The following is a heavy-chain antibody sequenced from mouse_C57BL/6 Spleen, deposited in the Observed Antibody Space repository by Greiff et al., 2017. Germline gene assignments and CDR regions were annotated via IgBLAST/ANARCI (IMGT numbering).Heavy chain of an antibody. CDR1: GYSITSGYY. D-gene: IGHD2-4*01. J-gene: IGHJ1*03. CDR2: ISYDGSN. Sequence: EVKLQESGPGLVKPSQSLSLTCSVTGYSITSGYYWNWIRQFPGNKLEWMGYISYDGSNKYNPSLKNRISITRDTSKNQFFLKLNSVTTEDTATYYCARGEYYDYDYWYFDVWGTGTTVTVSS. V-gene: IGHV3-6*01. CDR3: ARGEYYDYDYWYFDV.